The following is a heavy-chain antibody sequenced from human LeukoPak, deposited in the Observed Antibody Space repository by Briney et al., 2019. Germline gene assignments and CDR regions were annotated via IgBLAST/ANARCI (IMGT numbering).Heavy chain of an antibody. CDR1: GGSISSYH. Sequence: SETLSLTCTVSGGSISSYHWSWIRQPPGKGLEWIGYIYYSGSTNYNPPLKSRVTISVDTSKNQFSLKLSSVTAADTAVYYCARIVSSGWYYYYMDVWGKGTTVTVSS. V-gene: IGHV4-59*08. D-gene: IGHD6-19*01. J-gene: IGHJ6*03. CDR3: ARIVSSGWYYYYMDV. CDR2: IYYSGST.